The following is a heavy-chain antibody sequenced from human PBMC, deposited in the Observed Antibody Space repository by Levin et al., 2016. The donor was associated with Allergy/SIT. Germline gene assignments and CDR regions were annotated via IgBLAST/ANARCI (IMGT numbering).Heavy chain of an antibody. V-gene: IGHV2-5*02. CDR1: GFSLSTSGVG. CDR3: ARNDILTGYYGNYYYGMDV. Sequence: SGPTLVKPTQTLTLTCTFSGFSLSTSGVGVGWIRQPPGKALEWLALIYWDDDKRYSPSLKSRLTITKDTSKNQVVLTMTNMDPVDTATYYCARNDILTGYYGNYYYGMDVWGQGTTVTVSS. J-gene: IGHJ6*02. D-gene: IGHD3-9*01. CDR2: IYWDDDK.